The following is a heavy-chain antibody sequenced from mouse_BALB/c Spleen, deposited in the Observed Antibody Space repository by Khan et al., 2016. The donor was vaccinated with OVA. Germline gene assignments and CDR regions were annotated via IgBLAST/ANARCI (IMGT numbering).Heavy chain of an antibody. CDR1: GFSLTNYG. CDR2: IWSDGST. Sequence: QVQLKESGPGLVAPSQSLSITCTISGFSLTNYGVHWVRQPPGKGLEWLVVIWSDGSTTYNSALKSRLSISKDNSKSHVFLKMNSLQTDDTAVYYCARQPYYHYYIMDYWGQGTSVTVSS. D-gene: IGHD2-10*01. V-gene: IGHV2-6-1*01. CDR3: ARQPYYHYYIMDY. J-gene: IGHJ4*01.